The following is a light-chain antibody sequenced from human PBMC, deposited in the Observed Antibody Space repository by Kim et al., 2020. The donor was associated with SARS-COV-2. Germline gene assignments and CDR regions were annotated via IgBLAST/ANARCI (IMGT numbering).Light chain of an antibody. CDR2: QDD. J-gene: IGLJ3*02. V-gene: IGLV3-1*01. CDR1: NLGEKY. Sequence: SYELTQPPSLSVSPGQAANITCSGDNLGEKYTFWYQKRPGQSPALVIFQDDRRPSGIPERFSGSNSGNTATLTIAGTQPMDEADYFCQAWDSSTAVFDGGTQLTVL. CDR3: QAWDSSTAV.